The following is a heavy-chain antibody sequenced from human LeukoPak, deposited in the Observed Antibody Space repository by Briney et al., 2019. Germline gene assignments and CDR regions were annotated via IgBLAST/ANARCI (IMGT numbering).Heavy chain of an antibody. CDR3: ARHATGSYSVPWLDP. D-gene: IGHD3-10*01. V-gene: IGHV4-59*08. CDR1: GGSISNHY. J-gene: IGHJ5*02. CDR2: FSDSGNT. Sequence: SETLSLTCTVSGGSISNHYWSWIRQPPGRGLEWIGYFSDSGNTIYDPSLKSRVTILGDTSKNQFSLKLSSVTAADTAVYYCARHATGSYSVPWLDPWGQGTLVTVST.